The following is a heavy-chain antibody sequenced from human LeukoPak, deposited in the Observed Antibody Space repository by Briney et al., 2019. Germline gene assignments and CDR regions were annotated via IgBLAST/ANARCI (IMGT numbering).Heavy chain of an antibody. V-gene: IGHV3-23*01. CDR2: ISGNGDSR. J-gene: IGHJ5*02. Sequence: GGSLRLSFAASGFTFSSYAMSWVRQAPGKGLEWVSTISGNGDSRYYADSVKGRFTISRDNSKNTQYLQMNSLRAEDTAVYYCALLGKLLVSDPWGQGTLVTVSS. CDR1: GFTFSSYA. CDR3: ALLGKLLVSDP. D-gene: IGHD2/OR15-2a*01.